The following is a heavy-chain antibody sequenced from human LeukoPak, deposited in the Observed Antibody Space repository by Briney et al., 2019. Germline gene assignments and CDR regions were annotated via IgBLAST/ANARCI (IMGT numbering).Heavy chain of an antibody. CDR1: GFTFSNYG. CDR2: ISGNSDTT. J-gene: IGHJ4*02. Sequence: PGGSLRLSCAASGFTFSNYGMNWDRQAPGKGLEWVSVISGNSDTTYYADSVKGLFTISRDNSKNTLYLQMNSLRVEDTAVYYCAKEGIKESPREFDYWGQGSLVTVSS. V-gene: IGHV3-23*01. D-gene: IGHD1-26*01. CDR3: AKEGIKESPREFDY.